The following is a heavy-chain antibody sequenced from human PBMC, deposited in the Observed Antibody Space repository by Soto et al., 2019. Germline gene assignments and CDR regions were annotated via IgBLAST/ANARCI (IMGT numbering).Heavy chain of an antibody. CDR1: GDSIGGVGY. CDR2: ISSSGST. V-gene: IGHV4-31*02. CDR3: TRSGVTGIVIPSHWFDP. J-gene: IGHJ5*02. Sequence: SETLSLTXTVSGDSIGGVGYWSWIRQFPGRGLEWIGCISSSGSTYYNPALNNRISLSLDTSQNQFSLKLLSVTAADTAIYYCTRSGVTGIVIPSHWFDPWGQGTLVTVSS. D-gene: IGHD2-21*02.